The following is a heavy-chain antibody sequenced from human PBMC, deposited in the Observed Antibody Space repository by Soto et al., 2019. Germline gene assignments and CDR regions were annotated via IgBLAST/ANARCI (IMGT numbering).Heavy chain of an antibody. CDR1: GFAFSSYA. J-gene: IGHJ4*02. V-gene: IGHV3-23*01. CDR3: AKDPNGDYIGAFDY. D-gene: IGHD4-17*01. CDR2: ISGSGGTI. Sequence: EVQLLESGGDLVQPGGSLRLSCAASGFAFSSYAVTWVRQAQGKGLEWVSSISGSGGTIYYADSVKGRFTISRDNSKNSLYLQMKSLRAEDTAVYYCAKDPNGDYIGAFDYWGQGTLVTVSS.